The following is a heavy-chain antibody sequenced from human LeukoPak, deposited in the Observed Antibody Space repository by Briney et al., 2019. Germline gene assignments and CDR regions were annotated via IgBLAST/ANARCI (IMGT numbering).Heavy chain of an antibody. V-gene: IGHV3-74*01. Sequence: GGSLRLSCAASEFTFSSYWMHWVRQAPGKGLVWVSRITNDGRDTWYADSVKGRFTISRDNAKNTLYLQMNSLRVEDTAVYYCARDMDVVGASVDYWGQGTLVTVSS. J-gene: IGHJ4*02. CDR3: ARDMDVVGASVDY. CDR1: EFTFSSYW. D-gene: IGHD1-26*01. CDR2: ITNDGRDT.